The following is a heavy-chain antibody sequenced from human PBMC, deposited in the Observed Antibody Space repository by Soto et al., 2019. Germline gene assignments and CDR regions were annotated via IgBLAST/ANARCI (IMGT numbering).Heavy chain of an antibody. J-gene: IGHJ6*02. CDR3: ARVGAVQSGSYFRRLQNYYYYGMDV. CDR2: IWYDGSNK. CDR1: GFTFSSYG. D-gene: IGHD1-26*01. V-gene: IGHV3-33*01. Sequence: QVQLVESGGGVVQPGRSLRLSCAASGFTFSSYGMHWVRQAPGKGLEWVAVIWYDGSNKYYADSVKGRFTISRDNSKNTLYLQMNSLRAEDTAVYYCARVGAVQSGSYFRRLQNYYYYGMDVWGQGTTVTVSS.